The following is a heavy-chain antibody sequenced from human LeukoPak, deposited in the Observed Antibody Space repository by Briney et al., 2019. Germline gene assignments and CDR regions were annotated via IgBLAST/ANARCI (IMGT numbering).Heavy chain of an antibody. Sequence: SETLSLTCTVSGGSISSFYWSWIRQPPGKGLEWIGNIHYSGSTNYNPSLTSRVTISVDTSKNQFSLKLSSVTAADTAVYYCARDHRIVGAPLWAFDIWGQGTMVTVSS. D-gene: IGHD1-26*01. CDR3: ARDHRIVGAPLWAFDI. CDR2: IHYSGST. CDR1: GGSISSFY. J-gene: IGHJ3*02. V-gene: IGHV4-59*01.